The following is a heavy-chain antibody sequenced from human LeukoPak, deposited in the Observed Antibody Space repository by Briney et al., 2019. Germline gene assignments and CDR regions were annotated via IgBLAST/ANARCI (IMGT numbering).Heavy chain of an antibody. CDR3: ARDHRYAFDN. V-gene: IGHV3-48*01. CDR1: GFNFIDYS. CDR2: SGISSGNT. Sequence: TGGSLRLSCAASGFNFIDYSMNWVRQAPGKGLEWISYSGISSGNTKYADSVKGRFTISRDKARNSLYLQMNSLRVEDTAMYYCARDHRYAFDNWGHGTLVTVSS. J-gene: IGHJ4*01. D-gene: IGHD5-12*01.